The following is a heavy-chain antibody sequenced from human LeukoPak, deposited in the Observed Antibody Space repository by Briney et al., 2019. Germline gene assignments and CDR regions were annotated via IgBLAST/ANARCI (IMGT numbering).Heavy chain of an antibody. Sequence: SETLSLTCTVSGGSISSSSYYWGWIRQPPGKGLEWIGSIYYSGSTYYNPSLKSRVTISVDTSKSQFSLRLTSVTAADTAVYYCARHVRFLEWLSSYYFDYWGQGTLSPSPQ. CDR1: GGSISSSSYY. CDR3: ARHVRFLEWLSSYYFDY. J-gene: IGHJ4*02. CDR2: IYYSGST. D-gene: IGHD3-3*01. V-gene: IGHV4-39*01.